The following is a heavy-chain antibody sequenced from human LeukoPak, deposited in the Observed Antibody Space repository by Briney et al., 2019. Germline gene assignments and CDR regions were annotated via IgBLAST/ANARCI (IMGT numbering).Heavy chain of an antibody. CDR3: ARVRGSGWFPNLDY. Sequence: GSSVKVSCKASGGTFSSYAVSWVRQAPGQGLEWMGWISAYNGNTNYAQKLQGRVTMTTDTSTSTAYMELRSLRSDDTAVYYCARVRGSGWFPNLDYWGQGTLVTVSS. V-gene: IGHV1-18*01. D-gene: IGHD6-19*01. CDR2: ISAYNGNT. J-gene: IGHJ4*02. CDR1: GGTFSSYA.